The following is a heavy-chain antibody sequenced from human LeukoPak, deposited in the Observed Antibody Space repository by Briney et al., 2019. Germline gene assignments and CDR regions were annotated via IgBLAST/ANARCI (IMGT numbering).Heavy chain of an antibody. Sequence: SVKVSCKASGGTFSSYAISWVRQAPGQGLEWMGGTIPIFGTANYAQKFQGRVTITADESTAYMELSSLRSEDTAVYYCASGNFWNGYYHPVFQDWGQGTLVTVSS. V-gene: IGHV1-69*13. CDR2: TIPIFGTA. CDR1: GGTFSSYA. J-gene: IGHJ1*01. D-gene: IGHD3-3*01. CDR3: ASGNFWNGYYHPVFQD.